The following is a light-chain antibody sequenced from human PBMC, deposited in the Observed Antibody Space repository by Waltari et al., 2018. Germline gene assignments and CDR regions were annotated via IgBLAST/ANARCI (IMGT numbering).Light chain of an antibody. CDR2: DVS. CDR3: SSYTTSRVL. Sequence: QSALTQPASVSGSPGQSITISCTGTSSDLGGYNYVSWYQQHTGKAPKVINYDVSTRPSGVSNRFSGSKSANTASLTISGLQAEDEADYYCSSYTTSRVLFGGGTKLTVL. J-gene: IGLJ2*01. V-gene: IGLV2-14*03. CDR1: SSDLGGYNY.